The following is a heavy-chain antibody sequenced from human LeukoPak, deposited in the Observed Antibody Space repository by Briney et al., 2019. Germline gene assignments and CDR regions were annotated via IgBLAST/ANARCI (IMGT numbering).Heavy chain of an antibody. Sequence: SETLSPTCTVSGGSISSYYWSWIRQPPGKGLEWIGYIYYSGSTNYNPSLKSRVTMSVDTSKNQFSLKLSSVTAADTAVYYCARDPYGRIGGIDYWGQGTLVTVSS. CDR1: GGSISSYY. CDR3: ARDPYGRIGGIDY. D-gene: IGHD4-17*01. CDR2: IYYSGST. V-gene: IGHV4-59*01. J-gene: IGHJ4*02.